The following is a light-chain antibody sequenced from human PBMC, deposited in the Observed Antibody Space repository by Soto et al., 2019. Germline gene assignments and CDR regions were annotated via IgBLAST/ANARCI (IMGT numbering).Light chain of an antibody. CDR2: YDD. CDR1: STNIGNNA. CDR3: AAWDDSLNGLV. V-gene: IGLV1-36*01. J-gene: IGLJ1*01. Sequence: QSVLTQPPSVSEAPRQRVTISCSGSSTNIGNNAVNWYQQLPGKAPKLLIYYDDLLPSGVSDRFSGSKSGTSASLAISGLHSEDEADYYCAAWDDSLNGLVFGTGTKVTVL.